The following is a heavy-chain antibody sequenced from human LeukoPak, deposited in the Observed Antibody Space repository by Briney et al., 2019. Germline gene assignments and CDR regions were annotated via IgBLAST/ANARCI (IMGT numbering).Heavy chain of an antibody. D-gene: IGHD5-24*01. CDR3: ARQREGYVDY. CDR1: GGSISSTSYY. V-gene: IGHV4-39*01. J-gene: IGHJ4*02. Sequence: PSETLSLTCTVSGGSISSTSYYWVWIRPPPGQGLEGIGSNYYSGSTYYNPSLKSRITISVYKSKNQFSLKLSSVTAADTAVYYCARQREGYVDYWGQGTLVTVSS. CDR2: NYYSGST.